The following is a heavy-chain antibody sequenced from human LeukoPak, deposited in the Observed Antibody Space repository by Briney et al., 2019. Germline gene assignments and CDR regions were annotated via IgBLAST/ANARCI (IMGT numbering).Heavy chain of an antibody. CDR2: VHGGNGNT. J-gene: IGHJ4*02. Sequence: ASVKVSCKASGYSFSAYAMHWVRQAPGQRLEWMGWVHGGNGNTKYSQKFQDRVTITRNTSASIAYMELSSLRSEDTAMYCCARSLYYFDSSGYYYPFNFWGQGTLVTVSS. CDR1: GYSFSAYA. D-gene: IGHD3-22*01. V-gene: IGHV1-3*01. CDR3: ARSLYYFDSSGYYYPFNF.